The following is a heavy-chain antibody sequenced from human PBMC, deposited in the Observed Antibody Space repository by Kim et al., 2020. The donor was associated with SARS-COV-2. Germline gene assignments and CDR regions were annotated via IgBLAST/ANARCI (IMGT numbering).Heavy chain of an antibody. CDR1: GYTFTSYG. V-gene: IGHV1-18*01. J-gene: IGHJ5*02. Sequence: ASVKVSCKASGYTFTSYGISWVRQAPGQGLEWMGWISAYNGNTNYAQKLQGRVTMTTDTSTSTAYMELRSLRSDDTAVYYCARGKRGVVAASGAGNWFDPWGQGTLVTVSS. D-gene: IGHD2-15*01. CDR3: ARGKRGVVAASGAGNWFDP. CDR2: ISAYNGNT.